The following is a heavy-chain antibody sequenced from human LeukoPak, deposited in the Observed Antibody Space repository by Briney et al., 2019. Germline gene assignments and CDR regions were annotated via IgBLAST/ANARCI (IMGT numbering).Heavy chain of an antibody. Sequence: SETLSLTCTVSGGSISSSSYYWGWIRQPPGKWLEWIGNINYGGSGSTYYNPSLKSRVTISVDTSRSQFSLKLNSVTAADTAVYYCARLPTGYPIWFDPWLQGTLVTVSS. CDR1: GGSISSSSYY. D-gene: IGHD3-9*01. CDR2: INYGGSGST. J-gene: IGHJ5*02. CDR3: ARLPTGYPIWFDP. V-gene: IGHV4-39*01.